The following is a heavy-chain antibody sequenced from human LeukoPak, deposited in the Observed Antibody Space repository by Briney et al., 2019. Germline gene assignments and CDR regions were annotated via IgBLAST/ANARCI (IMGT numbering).Heavy chain of an antibody. J-gene: IGHJ4*02. CDR1: GGSISSYY. D-gene: IGHD3-10*01. Sequence: PSETLSLTCTVSGGSISSYYWSWIRQPPGKGLEWIGYIYYSGSTNYNPSLKSRVTISVDTSKNQFSLKLSSVTAADTAVYYCARRVNIRKFGELLLYYFDYWGQGTLVTVSS. CDR3: ARRVNIRKFGELLLYYFDY. V-gene: IGHV4-59*08. CDR2: IYYSGST.